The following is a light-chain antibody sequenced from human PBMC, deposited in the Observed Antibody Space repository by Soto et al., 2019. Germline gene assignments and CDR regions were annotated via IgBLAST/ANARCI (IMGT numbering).Light chain of an antibody. CDR1: QRVLYSSNNKNY. J-gene: IGKJ4*01. CDR2: WAS. V-gene: IGKV4-1*01. Sequence: DIVMTQSPDSLAVSLGERASINCKSSQRVLYSSNNKNYLAWYQQEPGQPPKLLFYWASTRESWVPDRFSGSGSGTDFTLTISSLQAEDVAVYYCQQYYSTPLTFGGGTKVEIK. CDR3: QQYYSTPLT.